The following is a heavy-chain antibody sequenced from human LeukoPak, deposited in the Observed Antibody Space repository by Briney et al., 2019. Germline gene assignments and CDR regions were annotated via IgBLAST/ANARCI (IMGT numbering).Heavy chain of an antibody. CDR1: GYTFTGYY. V-gene: IGHV1-2*02. Sequence: ASVKVSCKASGYTFTGYYMHWVRQAPGQGLEWMGWINPNSGGTNYAQKFQGRVTMTRDTSISTAYMELSRLRSDDTAVYYCARDGTVAGIIYYYYGMDVWGQGTTVTVSS. J-gene: IGHJ6*02. CDR2: INPNSGGT. D-gene: IGHD6-19*01. CDR3: ARDGTVAGIIYYYYGMDV.